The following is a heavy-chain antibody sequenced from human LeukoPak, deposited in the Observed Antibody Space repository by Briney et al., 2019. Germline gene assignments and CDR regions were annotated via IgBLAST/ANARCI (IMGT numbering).Heavy chain of an antibody. D-gene: IGHD4-11*01. V-gene: IGHV1-46*03. CDR1: GYTFISYY. J-gene: IGHJ1*01. Sequence: ASVKVSCKASGYTFISYYIHWVRQAPGQGLEWVGIINPRNDTTSYAQRFQGRVTVTRDTTTTTVYMELSSLRSEDTAVYYCTRVHDYRTSGEYFQHWARAPWSPSPQ. CDR2: INPRNDTT. CDR3: TRVHDYRTSGEYFQH.